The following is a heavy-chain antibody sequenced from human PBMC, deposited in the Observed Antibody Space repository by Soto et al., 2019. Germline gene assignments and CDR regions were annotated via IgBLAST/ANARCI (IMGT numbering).Heavy chain of an antibody. CDR3: ASTGERYDFWSGYLFWFDP. CDR1: GGSISSSSYY. V-gene: IGHV4-39*01. CDR2: IYYSGST. Sequence: QLQLQESGPGLVKPSETLSLTCTVSGGSISSSSYYWGWIRQPPGKGLEWIGSIYYSGSTYYNPSLKRRVTISVDTSKNPFSLTLSSVTAADTAVYYCASTGERYDFWSGYLFWFDPWGQGTLVTVSS. J-gene: IGHJ5*02. D-gene: IGHD3-3*01.